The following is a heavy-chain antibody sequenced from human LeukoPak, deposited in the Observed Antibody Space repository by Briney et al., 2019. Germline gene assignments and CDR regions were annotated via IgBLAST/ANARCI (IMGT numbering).Heavy chain of an antibody. CDR1: GYSISSGYY. J-gene: IGHJ4*02. V-gene: IGHV4-38-2*02. CDR2: IYHSGST. D-gene: IGHD6-13*01. Sequence: SETLSLTCAVSGYSISSGYYWGWIRQPPGRGLEWIGSIYHSGSTYYNPSLKSRVTMSVDTSKNQFSLKLSSVTAADTAVYYCAREHSSSWRPFDYWGQGTLVTVSS. CDR3: AREHSSSWRPFDY.